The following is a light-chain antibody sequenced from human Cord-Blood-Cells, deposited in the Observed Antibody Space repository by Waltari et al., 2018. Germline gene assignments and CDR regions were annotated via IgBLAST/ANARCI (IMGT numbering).Light chain of an antibody. Sequence: QSALTQPPSPSGSPGQSVTISCTGTSSDVGGYNDVSWSQQNPGKAPKLMIYEVSKRPAGVPDGFSGSKACNTASLTVSGLQAEDEADYYCSSYAGSNNLVFGGGTKLTVL. CDR1: SSDVGGYND. V-gene: IGLV2-8*01. J-gene: IGLJ2*01. CDR2: EVS. CDR3: SSYAGSNNLV.